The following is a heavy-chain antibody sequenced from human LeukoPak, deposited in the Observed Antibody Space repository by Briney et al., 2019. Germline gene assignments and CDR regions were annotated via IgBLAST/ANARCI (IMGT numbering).Heavy chain of an antibody. CDR3: AKDWDYYDSSALGGMDV. CDR2: ITYDGSNK. V-gene: IGHV3-30*18. CDR1: GFSFNTYV. D-gene: IGHD3-22*01. J-gene: IGHJ6*02. Sequence: PGGSLRLSCAASGFSFNTYVMHWVRQAPGKGLEWVTVITYDGSNKYCADSVKGRFTISRDNSKNTLYLQMNSLRAEDTAVYYCAKDWDYYDSSALGGMDVWGQGTTVTVSS.